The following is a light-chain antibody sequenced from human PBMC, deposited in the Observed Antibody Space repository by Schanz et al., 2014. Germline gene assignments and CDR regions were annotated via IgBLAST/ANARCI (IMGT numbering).Light chain of an antibody. CDR2: EVT. J-gene: IGLJ3*02. CDR3: AAWDDSLRGV. V-gene: IGLV2-8*01. CDR1: SSDVGGYNY. Sequence: QSALTQPPSASGSPGQSVTISCTGTSSDVGGYNYVSWYQQHPGKAPKLMIYEVTKRPSGVPDRFSGSKSGNTASLTVSGLQAEDEADYYCAAWDDSLRGVFGGGTKLTVL.